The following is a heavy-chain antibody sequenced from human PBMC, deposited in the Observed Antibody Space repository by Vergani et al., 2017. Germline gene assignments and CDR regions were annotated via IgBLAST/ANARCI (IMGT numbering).Heavy chain of an antibody. CDR3: ARDGFTILTNDAFDI. Sequence: QVQLVQSGAEVKKPGSSVKVSCKASGGTFSSYTISWVRQAPGQGLEWMGRIIPILGIANYAQKFQGRVTITADKSTSTAYMELSSLRSEDTAVYYCARDGFTILTNDAFDIWGQGTMVTVSS. CDR1: GGTFSSYT. V-gene: IGHV1-69*08. J-gene: IGHJ3*02. CDR2: IIPILGIA. D-gene: IGHD3-9*01.